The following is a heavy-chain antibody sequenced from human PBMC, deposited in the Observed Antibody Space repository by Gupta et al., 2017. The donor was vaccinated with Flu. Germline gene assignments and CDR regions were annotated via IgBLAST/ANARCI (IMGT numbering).Heavy chain of an antibody. CDR3: GKGMGGHTYGPVDY. CDR1: VFTAYDYA. CDR2: SSRKSGDL. D-gene: IGHD3-10*01. V-gene: IGHV3-9*02. J-gene: IGHJ4*02. Sequence: SVFTAYDYARHWVREAPGKGLEWVSGSSRKSGDLGYADSVKGRFTIARDNVKNSLYLQMNSLRPEDTAFYYGGKGMGGHTYGPVDYWGRGTLVTVSS.